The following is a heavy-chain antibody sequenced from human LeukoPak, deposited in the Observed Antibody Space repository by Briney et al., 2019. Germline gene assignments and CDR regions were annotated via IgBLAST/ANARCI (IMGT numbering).Heavy chain of an antibody. Sequence: SGTLSLSCTVSGGSISSYYWSWIRQPPGKGLEWIGYIYYSGSTNYNPSLKSRVTISVDTSKNQFSLKLSSVTAADTAVYYCARGGGGADFDYWGQGTLVTVSS. CDR2: IYYSGST. D-gene: IGHD2-21*01. CDR1: GGSISSYY. J-gene: IGHJ4*02. CDR3: ARGGGGADFDY. V-gene: IGHV4-59*01.